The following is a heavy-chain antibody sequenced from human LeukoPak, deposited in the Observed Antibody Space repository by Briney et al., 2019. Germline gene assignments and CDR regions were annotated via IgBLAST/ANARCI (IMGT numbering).Heavy chain of an antibody. CDR1: GFTFSSYW. CDR2: IKQDGSAK. CDR3: ARGGTITWVEDL. V-gene: IGHV3-7*05. Sequence: PGGSLRLSCAASGFTFSSYWMSWVRQAPGKGLEWVANIKQDGSAKYYVDSVKGRFTISRDNAKNSLYLQMNSLRTEDTALYYCARGGTITWVEDLWGQGTLVTVSS. J-gene: IGHJ5*02. D-gene: IGHD3-10*01.